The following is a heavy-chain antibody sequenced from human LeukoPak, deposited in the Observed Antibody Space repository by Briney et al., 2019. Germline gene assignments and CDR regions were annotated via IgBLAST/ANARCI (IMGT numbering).Heavy chain of an antibody. V-gene: IGHV5-51*01. D-gene: IGHD6-19*01. CDR1: GYSFTSYW. Sequence: GESLKISFQGSGYSFTSYWIGWVRPMPGKGLEWRGIIYPGDSDTRYSPSLQGQVTISADKSISTAYLQWSSLKASDTAMYYCARAVAGTNPPYYYYGMDVWGQGTTVTVSS. J-gene: IGHJ6*02. CDR2: IYPGDSDT. CDR3: ARAVAGTNPPYYYYGMDV.